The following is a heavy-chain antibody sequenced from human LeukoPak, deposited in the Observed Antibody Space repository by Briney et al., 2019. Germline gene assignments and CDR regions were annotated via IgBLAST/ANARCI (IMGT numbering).Heavy chain of an antibody. CDR2: INPSGGST. CDR1: GYTFTSYY. J-gene: IGHJ3*02. V-gene: IGHV1-46*03. Sequence: ASVKVSCKASGYTFTSYYMHWVRQAPGQGLEWMGIINPSGGSTSYAQKFQGRVTMTRDTSTSTVYMELSSLSSEDTAVYYCARDPTCSGSLLGDAFDIWGQGTMVTVSS. D-gene: IGHD1-26*01. CDR3: ARDPTCSGSLLGDAFDI.